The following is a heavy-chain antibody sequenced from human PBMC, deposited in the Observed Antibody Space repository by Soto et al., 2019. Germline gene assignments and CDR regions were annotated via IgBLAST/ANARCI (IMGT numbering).Heavy chain of an antibody. V-gene: IGHV4-59*01. Sequence: LSLTCTVSGGSLSSYYWSWIRQPPGKGLEWIGYIYYSGSTNCNPSLKSRVTISVDTSKNQFSLKLSSVTAADTAVYYCARDRGQQLVPYYYYYGMDVWGQGTTVTVSS. CDR2: IYYSGST. D-gene: IGHD6-13*01. J-gene: IGHJ6*02. CDR3: ARDRGQQLVPYYYYYGMDV. CDR1: GGSLSSYY.